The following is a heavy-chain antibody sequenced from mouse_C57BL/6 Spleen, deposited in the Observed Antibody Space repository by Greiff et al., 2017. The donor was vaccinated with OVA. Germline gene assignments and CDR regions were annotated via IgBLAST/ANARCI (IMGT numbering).Heavy chain of an antibody. J-gene: IGHJ2*01. V-gene: IGHV5-6*02. D-gene: IGHD3-3*01. CDR2: ISSGGSYT. Sequence: EVKLVESGGDLVKPGGSLKLSCAASGFTFSSYGMSWVRQTPDKRLEWVATISSGGSYTYYPDSVKGRFTISRDNAKNTLYLQMSSLKSEDTAMYYCARHKGSLDYWGQGTTLTVSS. CDR3: ARHKGSLDY. CDR1: GFTFSSYG.